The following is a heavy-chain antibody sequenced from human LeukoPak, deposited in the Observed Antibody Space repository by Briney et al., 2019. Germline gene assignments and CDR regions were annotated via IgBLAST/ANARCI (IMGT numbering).Heavy chain of an antibody. CDR3: ATGAGCGY. J-gene: IGHJ4*02. CDR1: GFTFSSYW. V-gene: IGHV3-7*03. D-gene: IGHD6-19*01. Sequence: GGSLRLSCAASGFTFSSYWMTWVRQAPGKGLEWVANIKQDGSERNYVDSVKGRFTISRDNAKNSLYLQMNTLRDEDTTVYYCATGAGCGYWGQGTLVTVSS. CDR2: IKQDGSER.